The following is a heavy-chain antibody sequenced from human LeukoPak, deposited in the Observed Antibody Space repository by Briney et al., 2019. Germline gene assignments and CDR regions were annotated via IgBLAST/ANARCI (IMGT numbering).Heavy chain of an antibody. CDR2: VNQDGSEE. Sequence: GGSLRLSCAASGFTFSTYWISWVRQAPGKGLKWVANVNQDGSEEHYVDSVKGRFTISRDNAKNSVYLQMNSLRAEDTAVYYCARDIVLTEYGWSRWLDPWGQGTLVTVSS. CDR1: GFTFSTYW. J-gene: IGHJ5*02. CDR3: ARDIVLTEYGWSRWLDP. D-gene: IGHD2-8*01. V-gene: IGHV3-7*05.